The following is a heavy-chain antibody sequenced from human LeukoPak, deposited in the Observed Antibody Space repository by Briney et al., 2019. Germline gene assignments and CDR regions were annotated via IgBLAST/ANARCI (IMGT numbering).Heavy chain of an antibody. D-gene: IGHD1-26*01. Sequence: PGGSLRLSCAASGFTFSSYSMNWVRQAPGKGLEWVSYISSSSSTIYYADSVKGRFTISRDNAKNSLYLQMNSLRAEDTAVYYCARPSGSYPQDAFDIWGQGTMVTVSS. CDR1: GFTFSSYS. J-gene: IGHJ3*02. CDR3: ARPSGSYPQDAFDI. V-gene: IGHV3-48*01. CDR2: ISSSSSTI.